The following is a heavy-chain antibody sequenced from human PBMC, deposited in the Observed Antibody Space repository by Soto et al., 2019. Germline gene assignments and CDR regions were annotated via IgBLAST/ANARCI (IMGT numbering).Heavy chain of an antibody. Sequence: QVQLVESGGGVVQPGRSLRLSCAASGFTFSSYGMHWVRQAPGKGLERVAVISYDGSNKYYADSVKGRFTISRDNSKNTLYLQINSLRAKDTDVYYCAKDLTRYGMAAALDYWGQGTLVTVSS. CDR2: ISYDGSNK. V-gene: IGHV3-30*18. CDR1: GFTFSSYG. J-gene: IGHJ4*02. D-gene: IGHD5-18*01. CDR3: AKDLTRYGMAAALDY.